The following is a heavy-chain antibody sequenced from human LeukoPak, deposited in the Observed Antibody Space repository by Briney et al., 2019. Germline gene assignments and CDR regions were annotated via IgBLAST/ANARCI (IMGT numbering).Heavy chain of an antibody. Sequence: PSETLSLTCTVSGGSISSYYWSWIRQPPGKGLEWIGYIYYSGSTNYNPSLKSRVTISVDTSKNQISLKLSSVTAADTAVHYCARDGADYLDYWGQGTLVTVSS. CDR3: ARDGADYLDY. CDR1: GGSISSYY. CDR2: IYYSGST. D-gene: IGHD3-16*01. V-gene: IGHV4-59*01. J-gene: IGHJ4*02.